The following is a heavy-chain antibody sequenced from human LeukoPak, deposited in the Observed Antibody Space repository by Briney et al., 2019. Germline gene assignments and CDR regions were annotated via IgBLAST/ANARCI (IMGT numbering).Heavy chain of an antibody. V-gene: IGHV4-59*01. CDR2: IYYSGST. Sequence: TSETLSLTCTVSGGSISSYYWSWIRQPPGKGLEWIGYIYYSGSTNYNPSLKSRVTISVDTSKNQFSLRLSSVTAADTAVYYCARVTGYVMEDYFDYWGQGTLVTVSS. CDR1: GGSISSYY. J-gene: IGHJ4*02. D-gene: IGHD6-13*01. CDR3: ARVTGYVMEDYFDY.